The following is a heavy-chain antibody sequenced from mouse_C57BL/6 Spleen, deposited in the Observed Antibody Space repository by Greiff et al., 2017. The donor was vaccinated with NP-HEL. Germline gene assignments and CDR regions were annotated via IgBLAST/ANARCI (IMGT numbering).Heavy chain of an antibody. CDR2: IYPETGGT. Sequence: QVQLKESGAELVRPGASVTLSCKASGYTFTDYEMHWVKQTPVHGLEWIGAIYPETGGTSYNQKFKGKAILTADKSSSTAYMELRSLTSEDSAVYYCTVSYYGSSYFDYWGQGTTLTVSS. D-gene: IGHD1-1*01. CDR1: GYTFTDYE. J-gene: IGHJ2*01. V-gene: IGHV1-15*01. CDR3: TVSYYGSSYFDY.